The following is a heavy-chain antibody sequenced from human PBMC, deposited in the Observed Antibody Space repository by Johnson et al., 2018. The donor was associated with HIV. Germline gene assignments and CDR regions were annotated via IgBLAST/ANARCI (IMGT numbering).Heavy chain of an antibody. CDR3: ARVTTYYYDNNDYHSDAFDI. Sequence: QVQLVESGGGVVQPGRSLRLSCAESGFTFSSYGMHWVRQAPGKGLEWVAVISYDGSNKYYADSVKGRFTISRDNSKNTLYLQMNSLRTEDTAVYYCARVTTYYYDNNDYHSDAFDIWGQGTMVTVSS. J-gene: IGHJ3*02. CDR2: ISYDGSNK. CDR1: GFTFSSYG. V-gene: IGHV3-30*19. D-gene: IGHD3-22*01.